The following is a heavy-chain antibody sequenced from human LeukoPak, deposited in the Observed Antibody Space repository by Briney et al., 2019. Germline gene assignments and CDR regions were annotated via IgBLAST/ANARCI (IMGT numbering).Heavy chain of an antibody. J-gene: IGHJ6*03. CDR1: GFTFSSYS. CDR2: ISSSSSYI. V-gene: IGHV3-21*01. CDR3: ARSRSEQLDYYYYMDV. D-gene: IGHD6-6*01. Sequence: GGSLRLSCAASGFTFSSYSMNWVRQAPGKGLEWVSSISSSSSYIYYADSVKGRFTISRDNAKNSLYLQMNSLRAEDTAVYYCARSRSEQLDYYYYMDVWGKGTTVTVSS.